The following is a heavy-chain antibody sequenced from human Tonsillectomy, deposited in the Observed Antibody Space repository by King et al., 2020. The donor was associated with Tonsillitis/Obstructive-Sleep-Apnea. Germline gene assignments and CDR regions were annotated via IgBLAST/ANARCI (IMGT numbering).Heavy chain of an antibody. CDR3: AKGKGTMILAAIDY. V-gene: IGHV3-9*01. Sequence: VQLVESGGGLVQPGRSLRLSCAASGFTFDDYAMHWVRQAPGKGLEWVSSISWNSGSIGYADSVKGRFTVSRDNAKNSLYLQMNSQRAEDTALYYCAKGKGTMILAAIDYWGQGTLVTVSS. CDR1: GFTFDDYA. CDR2: ISWNSGSI. D-gene: IGHD3-22*01. J-gene: IGHJ4*02.